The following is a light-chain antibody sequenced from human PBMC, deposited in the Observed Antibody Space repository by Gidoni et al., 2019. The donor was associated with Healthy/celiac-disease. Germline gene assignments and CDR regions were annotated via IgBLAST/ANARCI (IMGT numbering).Light chain of an antibody. V-gene: IGKV3-20*01. CDR2: GAS. CDR1: QSVSSSY. Sequence: EIVLTQSPGTLSLSPGERATLSCRGSQSVSSSYLAWYQEKPGKAPRLLIYGASSRATGIPDRFSGSGSGTDFTLTISRLEPEDFAVYYCQQYGSSPWAFGPGTKVDIK. J-gene: IGKJ3*01. CDR3: QQYGSSPWA.